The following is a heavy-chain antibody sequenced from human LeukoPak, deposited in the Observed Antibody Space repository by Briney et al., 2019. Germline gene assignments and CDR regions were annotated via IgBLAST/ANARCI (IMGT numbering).Heavy chain of an antibody. CDR1: GFTFSSYA. CDR2: ISESGDTP. J-gene: IGHJ4*02. Sequence: GGSLRLSCTASGFTFSSYAMSWVRQAPGKGLKWVSSISESGDTPYYADSVKGLFTISRDNSKNTLYLQMNSLRAEDTAVYYCAKGGQYDSDSFFDFWGQGTLVTVSS. D-gene: IGHD3-22*01. CDR3: AKGGQYDSDSFFDF. V-gene: IGHV3-23*01.